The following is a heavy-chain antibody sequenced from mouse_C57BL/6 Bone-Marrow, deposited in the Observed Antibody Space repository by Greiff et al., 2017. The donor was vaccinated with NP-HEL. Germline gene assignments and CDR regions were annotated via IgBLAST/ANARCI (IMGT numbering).Heavy chain of an antibody. CDR1: GYTFTDYY. Sequence: VQLQQSGPELVKPGASVKISCKASGYTFTDYYVNWVKQSHGKSLEWIGDINPNNGATSYNQKFKGKATLTVDKSSSTAYMELRSLTSEDSAVYYCARATYYDYDGAMDYWGQGTSVTVSS. CDR3: ARATYYDYDGAMDY. CDR2: INPNNGAT. D-gene: IGHD2-4*01. V-gene: IGHV1-26*01. J-gene: IGHJ4*01.